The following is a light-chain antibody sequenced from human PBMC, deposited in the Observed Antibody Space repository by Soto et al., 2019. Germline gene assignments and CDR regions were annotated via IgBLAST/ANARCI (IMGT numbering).Light chain of an antibody. V-gene: IGLV2-11*01. J-gene: IGLJ1*01. CDR3: CSYAGSPRYV. Sequence: QSALTQPRSVSGSPGQSVTISCTGTSSDVGVYNYVSWYQQHPGKAPKVMIYDVSERPSGVPDRFSGSKSGNTASLTISGLQAEDDADYYCCSYAGSPRYVFGTGTKLTVL. CDR2: DVS. CDR1: SSDVGVYNY.